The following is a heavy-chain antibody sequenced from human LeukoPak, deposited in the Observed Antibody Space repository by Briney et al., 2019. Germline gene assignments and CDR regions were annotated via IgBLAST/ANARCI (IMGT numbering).Heavy chain of an antibody. J-gene: IGHJ4*02. CDR2: INHSGST. D-gene: IGHD5/OR15-5a*01. V-gene: IGHV4-34*01. Sequence: SETLSLTCAVYGGSFSGYYWSWIRQPPGKGLEWIGEINHSGSTNYNPSLKSRVTISVDTSKNQFSLKLSSVTAADTAVYYCARDRLHGASPPDYWGQGTLVTVSS. CDR3: ARDRLHGASPPDY. CDR1: GGSFSGYY.